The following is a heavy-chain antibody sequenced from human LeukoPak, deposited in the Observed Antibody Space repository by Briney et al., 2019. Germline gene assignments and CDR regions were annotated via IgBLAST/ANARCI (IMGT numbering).Heavy chain of an antibody. CDR1: GFTFSSYA. CDR2: ISGSGGST. CDR3: AKDPPRAAWLNSDYNNYGD. D-gene: IGHD4-11*01. V-gene: IGHV3-23*01. J-gene: IGHJ4*02. Sequence: PGGSLRLSRAASGFTFSSYAMSWVRQAPGKGLEWVSAISGSGGSTYYADSVKGRFTISRDNSKNTLYLQMNSLRAEDTAVYYCAKDPPRAAWLNSDYNNYGDWGQGSLVTVSS.